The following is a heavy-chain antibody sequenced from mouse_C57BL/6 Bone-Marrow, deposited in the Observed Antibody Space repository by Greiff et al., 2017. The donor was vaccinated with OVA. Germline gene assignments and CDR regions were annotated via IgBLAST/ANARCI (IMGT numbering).Heavy chain of an antibody. CDR2: INPNNGGT. V-gene: IGHV1-26*01. Sequence: EVQLQQSGPELVKPGASVKISCKASGYTFTDYYMNWVKQSHGKSLEWIGDINPNNGGTSYNQKFKGKATLTVDKSSSTAYMGPRSLTSEDSAVYYCARSGTTVVDLDYWGQGTTLTVSS. J-gene: IGHJ2*01. CDR1: GYTFTDYY. CDR3: ARSGTTVVDLDY. D-gene: IGHD1-1*01.